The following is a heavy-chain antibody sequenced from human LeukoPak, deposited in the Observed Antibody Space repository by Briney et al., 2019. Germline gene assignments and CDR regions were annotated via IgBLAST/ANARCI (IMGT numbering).Heavy chain of an antibody. Sequence: GGSLRLSCEASGFLFEEYGMSWIRQRPGKGLEWVASISWNGLSIHYADSVKGRFTISRDDAKKSLFLHMDGLSAEDTAFYYCARRGGYCSGDCYPDNWGQGTLVIVSS. CDR1: GFLFEEYG. CDR2: ISWNGLSI. D-gene: IGHD2-21*02. J-gene: IGHJ4*02. V-gene: IGHV3-20*04. CDR3: ARRGGYCSGDCYPDN.